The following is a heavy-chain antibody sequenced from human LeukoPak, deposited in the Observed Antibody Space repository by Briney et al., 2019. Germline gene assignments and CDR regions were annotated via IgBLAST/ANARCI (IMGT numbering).Heavy chain of an antibody. Sequence: GGSLRLSCAASGFTVSSKYMTWVRQAPGKGLEWVSIIYNDDSTYYADSVKGRFTISRDNSKNTLYLQMNSLRVEDTAVYYCAGASGSYHGAFDYWGQGTLVTVSS. J-gene: IGHJ4*02. CDR1: GFTVSSKY. CDR3: AGASGSYHGAFDY. D-gene: IGHD1-26*01. CDR2: IYNDDST. V-gene: IGHV3-66*01.